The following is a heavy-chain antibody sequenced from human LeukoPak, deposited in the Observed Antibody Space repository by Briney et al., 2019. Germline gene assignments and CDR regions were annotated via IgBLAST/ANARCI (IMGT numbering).Heavy chain of an antibody. CDR2: IYYSGST. D-gene: IGHD2-21*02. CDR3: ARHIVVVTATPYDAFDI. Sequence: PSETLSLTCTVSGGSISSYDWSWIRQPPGKGLEWIGYIYYSGSTNYNPSLKSRVTISVDTSKNQFSLKLSSVTAADTAVYYCARHIVVVTATPYDAFDIWGQGTMVTVSS. J-gene: IGHJ3*02. CDR1: GGSISSYD. V-gene: IGHV4-59*01.